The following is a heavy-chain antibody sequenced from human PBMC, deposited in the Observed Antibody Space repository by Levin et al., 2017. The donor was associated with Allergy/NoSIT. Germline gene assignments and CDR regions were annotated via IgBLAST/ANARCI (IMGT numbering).Heavy chain of an antibody. D-gene: IGHD5-18*01. CDR3: AAGRGYSYGNYYYYMDV. V-gene: IGHV3-48*01. Sequence: RGESLKISCEASGFGFSTYGVNWVRQAPGKGLEWISSIVASTDATHYADSVRGRFTISRDNAKNSLYLQMNGLRADDTAVYYCAAGRGYSYGNYYYYMDVWGKGTTVTVSS. J-gene: IGHJ6*03. CDR1: GFGFSTYG. CDR2: IVASTDAT.